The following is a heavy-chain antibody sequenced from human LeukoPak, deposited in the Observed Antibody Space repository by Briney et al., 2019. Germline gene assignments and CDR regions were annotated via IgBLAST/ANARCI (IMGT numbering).Heavy chain of an antibody. V-gene: IGHV4-4*07. J-gene: IGHJ3*02. CDR3: ARDRRLHDYGDYGDAFDI. CDR1: GGSISSYY. CDR2: IYTSGST. Sequence: SETLSLTCTVSGGSISSYYCSWIRQPAGKGLEWIGRIYTSGSTNYNPSLKSRVTMSVDTSKNQFSLKLSSVTAADTAVYYCARDRRLHDYGDYGDAFDIWGQGTMVTVSS. D-gene: IGHD4-17*01.